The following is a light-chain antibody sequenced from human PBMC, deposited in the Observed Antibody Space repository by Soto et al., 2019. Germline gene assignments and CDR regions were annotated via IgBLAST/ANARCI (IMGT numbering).Light chain of an antibody. V-gene: IGKV3-20*01. CDR1: QSVSATY. J-gene: IGKJ5*01. Sequence: EFVLTQSPGTLSLSPGERATLSCRASQSVSATYLAWYQQKPGQAPRLLIYAASSRATGVPDRFSGSGSGTDFTLTISRLEPEDFAVYYCQQYGSSPITFGQGTRLEI. CDR2: AAS. CDR3: QQYGSSPIT.